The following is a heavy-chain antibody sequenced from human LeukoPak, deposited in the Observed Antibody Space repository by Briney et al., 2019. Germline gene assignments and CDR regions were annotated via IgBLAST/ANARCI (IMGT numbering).Heavy chain of an antibody. D-gene: IGHD3-22*01. Sequence: GGSLRLSCAASGFTFSSYRMSWVRQAPGKGLEWVANIKKDGSEKYYVDSVKGRFTISRDNAKNSLYLQMNSLRAEDTAVYYCARDLYRIVVVPHYFDYWGQGTLVTVSS. CDR3: ARDLYRIVVVPHYFDY. J-gene: IGHJ4*02. V-gene: IGHV3-7*01. CDR1: GFTFSSYR. CDR2: IKKDGSEK.